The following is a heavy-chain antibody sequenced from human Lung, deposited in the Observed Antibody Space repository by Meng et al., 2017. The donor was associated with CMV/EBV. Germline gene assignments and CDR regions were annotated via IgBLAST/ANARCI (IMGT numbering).Heavy chain of an antibody. V-gene: IGHV3-13*01. CDR1: GFTFSTYD. CDR3: ARTRSPTHFDY. CDR2: IGTVGDT. J-gene: IGHJ4*02. Sequence: GESLKISCTASGFTFSTYDFHWVRQPTGKGLEWVSSIGTVGDTYSIGSVKGRFIISREDAKNSVYLQMNGLRDGDTGRYCCARTRSPTHFDYWGQGSRVTVSS.